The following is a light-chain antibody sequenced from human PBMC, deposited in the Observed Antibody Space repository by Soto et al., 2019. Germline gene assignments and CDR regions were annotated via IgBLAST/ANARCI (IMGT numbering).Light chain of an antibody. Sequence: IVLTRSPGTVSLSPGERATVSCRASQSASSNLGRYQQKPGHAPRLIIYGASTRATGIPPRCSGSGSGTEFTPTISSLQSEDFAVYYCQQYNNWPQTFGQGTKVDIK. CDR3: QQYNNWPQT. V-gene: IGKV3-15*01. J-gene: IGKJ1*01. CDR2: GAS. CDR1: QSASSN.